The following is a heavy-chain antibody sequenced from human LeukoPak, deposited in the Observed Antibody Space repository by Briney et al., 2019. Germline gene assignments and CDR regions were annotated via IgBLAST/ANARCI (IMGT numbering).Heavy chain of an antibody. CDR3: AREYGGSYYYYGMDV. CDR1: GGSFSGYY. CDR2: INHSGST. Sequence: SETLSLTCAVYGGSFSGYYWSWIRQPPGKGLEWIGEINHSGSTNYNPSLKSRVTISVDTSKNQFSLKLSSVTAADTAVYYCAREYGGSYYYYGMDVWGQGTTVTVSS. J-gene: IGHJ6*02. V-gene: IGHV4-34*01. D-gene: IGHD1-26*01.